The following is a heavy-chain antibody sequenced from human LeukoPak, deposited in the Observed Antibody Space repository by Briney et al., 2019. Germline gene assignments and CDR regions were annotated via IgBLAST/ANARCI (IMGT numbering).Heavy chain of an antibody. CDR3: ANTAMAGSSWYGRGYSDY. J-gene: IGHJ4*02. D-gene: IGHD6-13*01. V-gene: IGHV3-23*01. Sequence: PGGSLRLSCAASRLTFSGYALSLGPQAPGKGLEWVSAISGSGGDTYYADSVKGRFTISRDNSKNRLYLRMNSLSAEDAAVYYGANTAMAGSSWYGRGYSDYWGQGTLVTVSS. CDR2: ISGSGGDT. CDR1: RLTFSGYA.